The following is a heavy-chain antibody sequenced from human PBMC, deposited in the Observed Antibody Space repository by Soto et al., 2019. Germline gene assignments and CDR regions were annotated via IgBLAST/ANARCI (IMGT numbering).Heavy chain of an antibody. Sequence: GESLKISCKGSGYSFTSYWIGWVRQMPGKGLEWMGIIYPGDSDTRYSPSFQGQVTISADKSISTAYLQWSSLKASDTAMYYCARPSSSSYAGHTYYYYGMDVWGQGTTVTVSS. CDR1: GYSFTSYW. CDR3: ARPSSSSYAGHTYYYYGMDV. D-gene: IGHD6-13*01. V-gene: IGHV5-51*01. J-gene: IGHJ6*02. CDR2: IYPGDSDT.